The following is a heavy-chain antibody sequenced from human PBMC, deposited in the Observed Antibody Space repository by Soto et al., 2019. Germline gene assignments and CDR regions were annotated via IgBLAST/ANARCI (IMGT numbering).Heavy chain of an antibody. CDR3: ARGDIVVVTHDLTPEY. J-gene: IGHJ4*02. V-gene: IGHV1-2*02. Sequence: ASVKVSCKASGYTFTGYYMHWVRQAPGQGLEWMGWINPNSGGTNYAQKFQGRVNMTRDTSISTAYMELSRLRSDDTAVYYCARGDIVVVTHDLTPEYWRQESLFTVSS. CDR1: GYTFTGYY. D-gene: IGHD2-2*01. CDR2: INPNSGGT.